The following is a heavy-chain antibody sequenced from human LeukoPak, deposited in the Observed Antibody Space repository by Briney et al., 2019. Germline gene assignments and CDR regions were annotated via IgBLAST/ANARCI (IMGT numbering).Heavy chain of an antibody. Sequence: GRSLRLSCAASGFTFSSHAMHWVRQAPGKGLVWVAVISYDGSNKYYADSVKGRFTISRDNSKNTLYLQMNSLRAEDTAVYYCATSSGPYYYGSGKTPWGQGTLVTVSS. CDR3: ATSSGPYYYGSGKTP. CDR1: GFTFSSHA. J-gene: IGHJ5*02. CDR2: ISYDGSNK. D-gene: IGHD3-10*01. V-gene: IGHV3-30*04.